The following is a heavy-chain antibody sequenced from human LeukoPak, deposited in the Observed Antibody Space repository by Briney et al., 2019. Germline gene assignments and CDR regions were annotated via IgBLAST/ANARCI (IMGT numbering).Heavy chain of an antibody. CDR3: ARVGGDYPSTIDY. Sequence: SETLSLTCTVSGGSISSSSYYWGWIRQPPGKGLEWIGSIYYSGSTYCNPSLKSRVTISVDTSKNQFSLKLSSVTAADTAVYYCARVGGDYPSTIDYWGQGTLVTVSS. CDR2: IYYSGST. V-gene: IGHV4-39*07. J-gene: IGHJ4*02. D-gene: IGHD4-17*01. CDR1: GGSISSSSYY.